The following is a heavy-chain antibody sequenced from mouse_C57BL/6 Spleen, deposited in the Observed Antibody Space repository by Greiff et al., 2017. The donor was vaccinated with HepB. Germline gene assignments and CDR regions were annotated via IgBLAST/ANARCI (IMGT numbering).Heavy chain of an antibody. V-gene: IGHV5-9-1*02. CDR3: TRQLRLRGYFDY. CDR1: GFTFSSYA. D-gene: IGHD3-2*02. CDR2: ISSGGDYI. J-gene: IGHJ2*01. Sequence: EVNVVESGEGLVKPGGSLKLSCAASGFTFSSYAMSWVRQTPEKRLEWVAYISSGGDYIYYADTVKGRFTISRDNARNPLYLQMSSLKSEDTAMYYCTRQLRLRGYFDYWGQGTTLTVSS.